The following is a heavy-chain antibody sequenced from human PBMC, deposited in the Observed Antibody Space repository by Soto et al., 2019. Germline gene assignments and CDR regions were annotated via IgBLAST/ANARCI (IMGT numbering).Heavy chain of an antibody. D-gene: IGHD6-6*01. Sequence: SETLSLTCTVSGDPVNSDTDHWGWIRQPPGKGLTWIGSSYSNGRTYYNPSLQSRATISVETSKKQVSLKLTSVTAADTAVYYSARSSPFHYWGPGILDTVSS. CDR2: SYSNGRT. J-gene: IGHJ4*02. CDR3: ARSSPFHY. V-gene: IGHV4-39*01. CDR1: GDPVNSDTDH.